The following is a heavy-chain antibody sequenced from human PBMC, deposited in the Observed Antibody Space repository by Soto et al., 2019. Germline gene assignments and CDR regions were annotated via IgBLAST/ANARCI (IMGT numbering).Heavy chain of an antibody. CDR1: GFSLSTSGVG. D-gene: IGHD3-10*01. Sequence: QITLKESGPTLVKPTQTLTLTCTFSGFSLSTSGVGVGWIRQPPGKALEWLALIYWDDDKRYSPSLKSRLTITKDTSKNQVVLTMTNMDPVDTATYYCSHSRMVWFGETSFDPWGQGTLVTVSS. J-gene: IGHJ5*02. CDR2: IYWDDDK. V-gene: IGHV2-5*02. CDR3: SHSRMVWFGETSFDP.